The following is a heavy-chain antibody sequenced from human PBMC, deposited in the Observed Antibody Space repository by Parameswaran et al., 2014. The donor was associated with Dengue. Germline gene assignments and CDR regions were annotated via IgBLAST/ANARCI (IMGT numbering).Heavy chain of an antibody. J-gene: IGHJ6*02. Sequence: WVRQAPGQRLEWMGWINADNGNTKYLQRFQGRVTITRDTSASTAYMELSSLRSEDTAVYYCARGMRSRYCSSTSCPYYYYYGMDVWGQGTTVTVSS. CDR2: INADNGNT. V-gene: IGHV1-3*01. CDR3: ARGMRSRYCSSTSCPYYYYYGMDV. D-gene: IGHD2-2*01.